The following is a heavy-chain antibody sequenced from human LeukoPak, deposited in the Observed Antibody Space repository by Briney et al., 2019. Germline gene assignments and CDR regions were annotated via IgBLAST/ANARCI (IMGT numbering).Heavy chain of an antibody. CDR2: ISGYNGNT. Sequence: ASVKVSCKASGYIFTNFGISWVRQASGQGLEWMGWISGYNGNTKYVQKFQGRVTMTTDTSTSTAYMELRSLRSDDTAVYYCARDLTHRRNYDNSGYQIVPAFWGQGTLVTVSS. CDR3: ARDLTHRRNYDNSGYQIVPAF. J-gene: IGHJ4*02. CDR1: GYIFTNFG. V-gene: IGHV1-18*01. D-gene: IGHD3-22*01.